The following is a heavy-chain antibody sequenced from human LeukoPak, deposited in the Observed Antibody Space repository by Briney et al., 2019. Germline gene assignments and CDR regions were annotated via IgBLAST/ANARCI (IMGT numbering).Heavy chain of an antibody. CDR3: ARGRALFD. CDR2: IYHSGST. D-gene: IGHD2-21*01. V-gene: IGHV4-38-2*02. Sequence: KASETLSLTCTVSGYSISSGYYWGWIRQPPGKGLEWIGSIYHSGSTNYNPSLKSRVTISVDTSKNQFSLKLSSVTAADTAVYYCARGRALFDWGQGTLVTVSS. CDR1: GYSISSGYY. J-gene: IGHJ4*02.